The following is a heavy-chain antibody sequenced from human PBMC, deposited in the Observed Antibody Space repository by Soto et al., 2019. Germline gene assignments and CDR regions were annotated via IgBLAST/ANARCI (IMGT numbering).Heavy chain of an antibody. J-gene: IGHJ6*02. D-gene: IGHD2-2*03. CDR3: ARLHGYCVSTSCHGYYGMDV. V-gene: IGHV4-39*01. Sequence: SETLSLTCTVSGGSVSSNSYSWGWIRQSPGKGLEWIGTIYSSENTYYNPSLLSRVTISVDTSMNEFSLRLSSVTAADTAVYYCARLHGYCVSTSCHGYYGMDVWGQGTTVTVSS. CDR1: GGSVSSNSYS. CDR2: IYSSENT.